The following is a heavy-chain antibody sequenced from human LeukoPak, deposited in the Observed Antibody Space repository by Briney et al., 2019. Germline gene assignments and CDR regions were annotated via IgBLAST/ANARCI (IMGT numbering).Heavy chain of an antibody. Sequence: PGGSLRLSCAASGFPFFSYYMTWVRQAPGKGLEWVATINQDESVTDSVDAVKGRFTVSRDNAKNSLYLQMNSLRAEDTAVYYCTTENWHVFEHWGQGTLVSVSS. CDR1: GFPFFSYY. D-gene: IGHD1-1*01. CDR2: INQDESVT. J-gene: IGHJ4*02. CDR3: TTENWHVFEH. V-gene: IGHV3-7*04.